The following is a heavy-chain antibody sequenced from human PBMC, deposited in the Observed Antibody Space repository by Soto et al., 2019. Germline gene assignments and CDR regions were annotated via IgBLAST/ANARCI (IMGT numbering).Heavy chain of an antibody. J-gene: IGHJ5*02. CDR3: ARGEPLDIVATTNFGANWFDP. D-gene: IGHD5-12*01. CDR1: GYSFTSYW. V-gene: IGHV5-51*01. CDR2: IYPGDSDT. Sequence: GESLKISCKGSGYSFTSYWIGWVRQMPGKGLEWMGIIYPGDSDTRYSPSFQGQVTISADKSISTAYLQWSSLKASDTAMYYCARGEPLDIVATTNFGANWFDPWGQGTLVTVSS.